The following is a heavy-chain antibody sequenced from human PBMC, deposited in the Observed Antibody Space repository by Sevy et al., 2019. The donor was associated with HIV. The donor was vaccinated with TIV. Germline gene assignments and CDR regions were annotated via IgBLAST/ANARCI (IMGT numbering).Heavy chain of an antibody. V-gene: IGHV3-49*04. CDR1: GFTFGDYC. CDR2: LKSDVYGGTV. D-gene: IGHD6-13*01. CDR3: TRWKAAQSIFDY. Sequence: GSLRLSCTASGFTFGDYCMSWVRQAPGKGQEWVAFLKSDVYGGTVDHAASVRGRFVISRDDSKTIAYLQMNDLKTEDTGVYYCTRWKAAQSIFDYWGQGALVTVSS. J-gene: IGHJ4*02.